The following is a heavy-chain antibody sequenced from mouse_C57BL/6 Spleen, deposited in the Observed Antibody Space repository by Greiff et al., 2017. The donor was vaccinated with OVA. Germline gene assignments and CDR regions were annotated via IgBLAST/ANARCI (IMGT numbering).Heavy chain of an antibody. CDR2: INYDGSST. CDR3: AREGPGSGGYFDV. Sequence: EVKLVESEGGLVQPGSSMKLSCTASGFTFSDYYMAWVRQVPEKGLEWVANINYDGSSTYYLDSLKSRFIISRDNAKNILYLQMSSLKSEDTATYYCAREGPGSGGYFDVWGTGTTVTVSS. J-gene: IGHJ1*03. D-gene: IGHD1-1*01. CDR1: GFTFSDYY. V-gene: IGHV5-16*01.